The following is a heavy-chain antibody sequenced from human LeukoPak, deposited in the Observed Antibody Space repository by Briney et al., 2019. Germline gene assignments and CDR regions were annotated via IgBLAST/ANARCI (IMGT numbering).Heavy chain of an antibody. Sequence: RGASVKVSCKASGYTFTSYDINWVRQATGQGLEWMGWMHPNSGNTGYAQKFQGRVTMTRNTSISTAYMELSSLRSEDTAVYYCARGRLSTYDFWSGYQETYNWFDPWGQGTLVTVSS. CDR2: MHPNSGNT. CDR1: GYTFTSYD. D-gene: IGHD3-3*01. CDR3: ARGRLSTYDFWSGYQETYNWFDP. V-gene: IGHV1-8*01. J-gene: IGHJ5*02.